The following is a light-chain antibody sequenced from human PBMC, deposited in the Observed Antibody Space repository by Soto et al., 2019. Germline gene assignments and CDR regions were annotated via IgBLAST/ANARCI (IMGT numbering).Light chain of an antibody. V-gene: IGKV1-9*01. CDR3: QQHNRSPLT. Sequence: FNPSASLLSAYVGARVTITCRTQHGINSYLAWYQQKPGQAPNLLIYAAFTMPSGVPARFSGGGSGTEYTLTISSLQPEDFATYYCQQHNRSPLTFCGGTNVYI. CDR2: AAF. J-gene: IGKJ4*01. CDR1: HGINSY.